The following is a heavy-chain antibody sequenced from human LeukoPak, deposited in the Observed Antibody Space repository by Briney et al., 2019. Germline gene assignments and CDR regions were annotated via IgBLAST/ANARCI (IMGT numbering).Heavy chain of an antibody. CDR1: GFTFTTYW. V-gene: IGHV3-7*01. CDR2: IKQDGSEA. D-gene: IGHD2-8*01. CDR3: SNGIYDRSY. Sequence: PGGSLRLSCAASGFTFTTYWMALVRRAPGKGLEWVANIKQDGSEAVYADSVRGRFTISRDNAKNSLYLQMNSLRVEDTAVYYCSNGIYDRSYWGQGTLVTVSS. J-gene: IGHJ4*02.